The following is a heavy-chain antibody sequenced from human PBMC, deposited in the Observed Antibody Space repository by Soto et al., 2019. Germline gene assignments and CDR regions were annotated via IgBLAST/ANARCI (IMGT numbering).Heavy chain of an antibody. CDR1: GFTFSSYA. D-gene: IGHD6-6*01. CDR3: AKPNYSSSSYYYYGMDV. V-gene: IGHV3-23*01. J-gene: IGHJ6*02. CDR2: ISGSGGST. Sequence: GGSLRLSCAASGFTFSSYAMSWVRQAPGKGLEWVSAISGSGGSTYYADSVKGRFTISRDNSKNTLYLQMNSLRAEDTAVYYCAKPNYSSSSYYYYGMDVSGQGPTVTVP.